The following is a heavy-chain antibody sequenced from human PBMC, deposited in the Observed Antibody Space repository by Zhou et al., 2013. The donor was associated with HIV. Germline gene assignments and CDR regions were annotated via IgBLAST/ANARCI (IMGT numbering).Heavy chain of an antibody. D-gene: IGHD3-9*01. V-gene: IGHV1-69*05. CDR3: ARAQGEYFDLTGYFDY. Sequence: QVQLVQSGAEVKKPGSSVKVSCKASGGTFSNYAISWVRQAPGQGLEWMGGIIPIFEAASYAQKFQDRLTITTDESTTTAYMDLSSLRSEDTAIYYCARAQGEYFDLTGYFDYWGQGTLGHRSPQ. J-gene: IGHJ4*02. CDR2: IIPIFEAA. CDR1: GGTFSNYA.